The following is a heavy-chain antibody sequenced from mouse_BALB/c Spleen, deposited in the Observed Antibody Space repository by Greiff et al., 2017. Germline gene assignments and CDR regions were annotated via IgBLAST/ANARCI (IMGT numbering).Heavy chain of an antibody. D-gene: IGHD2-14*01. J-gene: IGHJ4*01. CDR1: GFNIKDTY. CDR2: IDPANGNT. Sequence: VQLKESGAELVKPGASVKLSCTASGFNIKDTYMHWVKQRPEQGLEWIGRIDPANGNTKYDPKFQGKATITADTSSNTAYLQLSSLTSEDTAVYYCAREGLYRYGAMDYWGQGTSVTVSS. V-gene: IGHV14-3*02. CDR3: AREGLYRYGAMDY.